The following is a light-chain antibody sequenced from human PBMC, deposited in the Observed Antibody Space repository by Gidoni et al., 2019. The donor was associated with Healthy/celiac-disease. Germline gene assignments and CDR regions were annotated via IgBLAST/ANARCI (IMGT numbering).Light chain of an antibody. CDR2: SNN. Sequence: QSVLTQPPSAAGTPGQRVTLSCSGSSSNIGSNYVYWYQQLPGTAPKLLIYSNNQRLSGVPDRFSGSKSGTSASLAISGLRSEDEADYYCAAWDDILSGLVFGGGTKLTVL. CDR1: SSNIGSNY. J-gene: IGLJ2*01. V-gene: IGLV1-47*02. CDR3: AAWDDILSGLV.